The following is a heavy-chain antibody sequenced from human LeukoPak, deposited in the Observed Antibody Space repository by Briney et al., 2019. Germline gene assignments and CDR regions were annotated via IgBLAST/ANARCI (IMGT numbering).Heavy chain of an antibody. CDR3: ARDVGAGFDY. V-gene: IGHV4-59*01. Sequence: SETLSLTCSVSGDSISSYFWAWIRQPPGKGLEWIGYVCYNGTTNYNPSLRNRVAISIDTSRNQFSLKLNSATAADTAVYYCARDVGAGFDYWGQGTLVTVSS. CDR2: VCYNGTT. J-gene: IGHJ4*02. D-gene: IGHD6-19*01. CDR1: GDSISSYF.